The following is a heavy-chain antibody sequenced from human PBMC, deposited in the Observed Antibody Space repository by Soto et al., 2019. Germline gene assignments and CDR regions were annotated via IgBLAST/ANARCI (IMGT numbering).Heavy chain of an antibody. V-gene: IGHV4-59*08. Sequence: SETLSLTCTVSGGSISSYYWSWIRQPPGKGLELIGYIYYSGSTNYNPSLKSRVTISVDTSKNQFSLKLSSVTAADTAVYYCARLYGDYYFDYWGQGTLVTVSS. CDR1: GGSISSYY. CDR2: IYYSGST. CDR3: ARLYGDYYFDY. D-gene: IGHD4-17*01. J-gene: IGHJ4*02.